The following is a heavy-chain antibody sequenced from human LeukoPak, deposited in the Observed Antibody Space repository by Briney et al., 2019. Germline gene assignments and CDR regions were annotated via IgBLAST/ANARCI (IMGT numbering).Heavy chain of an antibody. D-gene: IGHD5-18*01. Sequence: SETLSLTCTVSGFSISSGHYWGWVRQPPGAGLEWIGSVYQSGTTYYNPSLKSRVTTSVDMSKNQFSLRLRPVTAADTAVYYCARIFIRDGYSSYFDCWGQGTLVTVSS. CDR2: VYQSGTT. V-gene: IGHV4-38-2*02. CDR1: GFSISSGHY. J-gene: IGHJ4*02. CDR3: ARIFIRDGYSSYFDC.